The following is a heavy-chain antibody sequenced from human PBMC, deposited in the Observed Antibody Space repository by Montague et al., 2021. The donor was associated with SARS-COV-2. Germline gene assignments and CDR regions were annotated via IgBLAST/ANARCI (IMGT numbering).Heavy chain of an antibody. CDR1: GFTFSSYG. J-gene: IGHJ4*02. CDR3: ARVLGVGEPGYFDY. D-gene: IGHD1-14*01. V-gene: IGHV3-74*01. CDR2: ISTDGSTT. Sequence: SLRLSCAASGFTFSSYGMHWVRQAPGKGLVWLSRISTDGSTTCYADSVKGRFTISRDNSKNTLYLQMNSLRAEDTAVYYCARVLGVGEPGYFDYWGQGTLVTVSS.